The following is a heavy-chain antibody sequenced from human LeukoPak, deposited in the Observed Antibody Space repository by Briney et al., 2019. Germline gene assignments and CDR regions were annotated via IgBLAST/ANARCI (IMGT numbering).Heavy chain of an antibody. D-gene: IGHD6-6*01. CDR3: ARVYSSSSC. CDR1: GGSFSGYY. CDR2: INHSGST. V-gene: IGHV4-34*01. Sequence: SETLSLTCAVYGGSFSGYYWSWIRQPPGKGLEWIGEINHSGSTNYNPSLKSRVTISVDTSKNQFSLKLSSVTAADTAVYYCARVYSSSSCWSQGTLVTVSS. J-gene: IGHJ4*02.